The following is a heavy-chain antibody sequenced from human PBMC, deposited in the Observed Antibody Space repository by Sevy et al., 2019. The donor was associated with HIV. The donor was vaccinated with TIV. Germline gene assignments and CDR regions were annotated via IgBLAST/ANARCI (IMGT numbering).Heavy chain of an antibody. CDR3: ARDRLYYDFWSGYYRGSWFDP. CDR1: GGSISSGGYY. Sequence: SETLSLTCTVSGGSISSGGYYWIWIRQHPGKGLEWIGYIYYSGSNYYNPSLKSRVTISVDTSKNQFYLKLSSMTDADTAVYYCARDRLYYDFWSGYYRGSWFDPWGQGTLVTVSS. CDR2: IYYSGSN. J-gene: IGHJ5*02. D-gene: IGHD3-3*01. V-gene: IGHV4-31*03.